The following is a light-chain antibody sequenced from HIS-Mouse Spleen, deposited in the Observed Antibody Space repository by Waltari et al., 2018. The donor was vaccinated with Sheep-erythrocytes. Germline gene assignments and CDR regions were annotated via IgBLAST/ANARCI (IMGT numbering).Light chain of an antibody. Sequence: SYELTQPPPVSVSPGQTARTTCSGDALQKKYAYWYQQKSGQAPVLVIYEDSKRPSGIPERFSGSSSGTMATLTISGAQVEDEADYYCYSTDSSGNHRVFGTGTKVTVL. CDR2: EDS. V-gene: IGLV3-10*01. CDR1: ALQKKY. CDR3: YSTDSSGNHRV. J-gene: IGLJ1*01.